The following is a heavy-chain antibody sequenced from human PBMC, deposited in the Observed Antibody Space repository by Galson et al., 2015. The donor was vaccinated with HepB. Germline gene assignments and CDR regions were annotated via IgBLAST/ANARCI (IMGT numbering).Heavy chain of an antibody. D-gene: IGHD6-13*01. CDR3: ARDRIAAAGTPFDY. CDR1: GFTFSSYG. J-gene: IGHJ4*02. Sequence: SLRLSCAASGFTFSSYGMHWVRQAPGKGLEWVSSISSSSSYIYYADSVKGRFTISRDNAKNSLYLQMNSLRAEDTAVYYCARDRIAAAGTPFDYWGQGTLVTVSS. V-gene: IGHV3-21*01. CDR2: ISSSSSYI.